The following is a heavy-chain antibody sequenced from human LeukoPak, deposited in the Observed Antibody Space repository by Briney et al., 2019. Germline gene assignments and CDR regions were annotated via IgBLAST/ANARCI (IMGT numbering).Heavy chain of an antibody. CDR1: GFTFSSYA. V-gene: IGHV3-23*01. D-gene: IGHD6-13*01. Sequence: GGSLRLSCAASGFTFSSYAMSWVRQAPGKGLEWFSGISGSGGTTNYADSVKGRFTISRDNPKNTLFLQMNSLRAEDTAVYFCAKARGTAAGSFDYWGQGTPVTVSS. CDR2: ISGSGGTT. CDR3: AKARGTAAGSFDY. J-gene: IGHJ4*02.